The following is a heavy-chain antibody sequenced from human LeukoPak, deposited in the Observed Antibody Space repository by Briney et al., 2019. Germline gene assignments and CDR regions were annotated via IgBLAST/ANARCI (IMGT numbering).Heavy chain of an antibody. V-gene: IGHV3-33*06. CDR1: GFTFSSYG. CDR2: IWYDGSNK. Sequence: PGGSLRLSCAAYGFTFSSYGMHWVRQAPGKGLEWVAVIWYDGSNKYYADSVKGRFAISRDNSKNTLYLQMNSLRAEDTAVYYCAKGLYYLDYWGQGTLVTVSS. J-gene: IGHJ4*02. CDR3: AKGLYYLDY.